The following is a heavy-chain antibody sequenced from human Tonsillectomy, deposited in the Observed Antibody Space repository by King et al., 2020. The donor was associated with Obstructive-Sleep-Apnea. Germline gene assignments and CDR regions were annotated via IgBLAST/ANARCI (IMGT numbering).Heavy chain of an antibody. V-gene: IGHV4-59*01. CDR1: GGSISSYY. CDR2: IYYSGAT. D-gene: IGHD3-22*01. Sequence: QLQESGPGLVKPSETLSLTCTVSGGSISSYYWSWIRQPPGKGLEWIGYIYYSGATNYNPSLKRRVTISVDTSKNQFSLKLSSVTAADTAVYYCARDRLGLPIDYCGQGTLVTVSS. J-gene: IGHJ4*02. CDR3: ARDRLGLPIDY.